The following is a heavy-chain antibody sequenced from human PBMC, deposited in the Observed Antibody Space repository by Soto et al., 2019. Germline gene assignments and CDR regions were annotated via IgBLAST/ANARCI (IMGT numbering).Heavy chain of an antibody. J-gene: IGHJ1*01. D-gene: IGHD6-13*01. CDR3: AKEVAASGKVEYFQH. V-gene: IGHV3-23*01. CDR2: ISGSGGST. Sequence: EVQLLESGGGLVQPGGSLRLSCAASGFTFSSYAMSWVRQAPGKGLEWGSAISGSGGSTYYADSVKGRFTISRDNFKNTRYLQVNSLGAEETGVYYCAKEVAASGKVEYFQHWGQGTLVTVSS. CDR1: GFTFSSYA.